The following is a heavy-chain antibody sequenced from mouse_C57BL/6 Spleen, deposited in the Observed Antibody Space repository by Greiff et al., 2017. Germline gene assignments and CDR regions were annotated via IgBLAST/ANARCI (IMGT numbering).Heavy chain of an antibody. V-gene: IGHV10-1*01. CDR3: VRHPDSS. CDR2: IRSKSNNYAT. CDR1: GFSFNTYA. J-gene: IGHJ4*01. D-gene: IGHD3-2*02. Sequence: EVNVVESGGGLVQPKGSLKLSCAASGFSFNTYAMNWVRQAPGKGLEWVARIRSKSNNYATYYADSVKDRFTISRDDSESMLYLQMNNLKTEDTAMYYCVRHPDSSWGQGTSVTVSS.